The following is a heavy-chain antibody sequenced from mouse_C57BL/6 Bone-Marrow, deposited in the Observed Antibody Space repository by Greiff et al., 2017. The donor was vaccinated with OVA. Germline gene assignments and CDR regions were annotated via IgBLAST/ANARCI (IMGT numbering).Heavy chain of an antibody. CDR2: IYPRSGNT. J-gene: IGHJ2*01. CDR3: ARSGGSFFSDD. CDR1: GYTFTSYG. V-gene: IGHV1-81*01. D-gene: IGHD1-1*02. Sequence: VQLQQSGAELARPGASVKLSCKASGYTFTSYGISWVKQRTGQGLEWIGEIYPRSGNTYSNEKFKGKATLTADKSSSTAYMELRSLTSEDSAVYFCARSGGSFFSDDWGQGTTLTVSS.